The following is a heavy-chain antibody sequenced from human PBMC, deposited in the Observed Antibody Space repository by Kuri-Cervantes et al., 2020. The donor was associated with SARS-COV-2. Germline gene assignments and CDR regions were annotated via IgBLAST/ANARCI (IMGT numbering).Heavy chain of an antibody. J-gene: IGHJ6*03. CDR2: IYYSGST. CDR3: ATLTMVREGVGYYMDV. V-gene: IGHV4-39*01. Sequence: SETLSLTCTVSGGSISSSSYYWGWIRQPPGKGLEWIGSIYYSGSTYYNPSLKREVTRSVDTSKNQFSLKLSSVTAADTAVYYCATLTMVREGVGYYMDVWGKGTTVTVSS. D-gene: IGHD3-10*01. CDR1: GGSISSSSYY.